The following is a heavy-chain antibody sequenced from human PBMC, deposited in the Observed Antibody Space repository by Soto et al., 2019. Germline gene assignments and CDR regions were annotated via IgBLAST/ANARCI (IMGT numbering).Heavy chain of an antibody. D-gene: IGHD7-27*01. CDR3: AKNWNWGSLVH. V-gene: IGHV4-59*08. CDR1: GGSISSYY. Sequence: SETLSLTCTVSGGSISSYYWNWIRQPPGKGLEWIGFIYYGGRTNSNPSLKSRVTISVDTPKNQFSLKLSSVTAADTAVYYCAKNWNWGSLVHWGQGTLVTVSS. CDR2: IYYGGRT. J-gene: IGHJ4*02.